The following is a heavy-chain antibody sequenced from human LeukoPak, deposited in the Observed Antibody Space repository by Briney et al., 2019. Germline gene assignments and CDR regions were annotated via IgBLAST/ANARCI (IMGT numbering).Heavy chain of an antibody. CDR3: ARMDRGIAVAGTIAFDI. D-gene: IGHD6-19*01. CDR1: GYTFTGYY. V-gene: IGHV1-2*02. CDR2: INPNSGGT. Sequence: ASVKVSCKASGYTFTGYYMHWVRQAPGQGLEWMGWINPNSGGTNYAQKFQGRVTMTRDTPISTAYMELSRLRSDDTAVYYCARMDRGIAVAGTIAFDIWGQGTMVTVSS. J-gene: IGHJ3*02.